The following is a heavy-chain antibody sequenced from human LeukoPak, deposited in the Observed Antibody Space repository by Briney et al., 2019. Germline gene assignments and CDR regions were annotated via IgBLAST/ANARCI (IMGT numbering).Heavy chain of an antibody. D-gene: IGHD5-24*01. CDR3: ARGDFRWEMATTIAFDI. CDR1: GYTFTTYG. V-gene: IGHV3-30*03. Sequence: SCKASGYTFTTYGMHWVRQAPGKGLEWVAVISYDGSNKYYADSVKGRFTISRDNSKNTLYLQMNSLRAEDTAVYYCARGDFRWEMATTIAFDIWGQGTMVTVSS. CDR2: ISYDGSNK. J-gene: IGHJ3*02.